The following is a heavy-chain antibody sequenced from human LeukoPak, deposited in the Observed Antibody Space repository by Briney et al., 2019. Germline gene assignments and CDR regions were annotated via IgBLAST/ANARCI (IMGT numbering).Heavy chain of an antibody. CDR1: GGSFSGYY. CDR3: AYGTSTYYDFCSGYRPRYMDV. J-gene: IGHJ6*03. Sequence: SETLSLTCAVYGGSFSGYYWSWIRQPPGKGLEWIGEINHSGSTNYNPSLKSRVTISVDTSKNQFSLKLSSVPAADTAVYYCAYGTSTYYDFCSGYRPRYMDVWGKGTTVTVPS. D-gene: IGHD3-3*01. V-gene: IGHV4-34*01. CDR2: INHSGST.